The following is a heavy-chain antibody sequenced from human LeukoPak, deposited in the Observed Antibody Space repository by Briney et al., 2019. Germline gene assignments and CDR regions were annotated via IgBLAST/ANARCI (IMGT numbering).Heavy chain of an antibody. D-gene: IGHD2-2*01. CDR1: GYTFTSYY. CDR2: INPSGGST. Sequence: ASVKVSCKASGYTFTSYYMRWVRQAPGQGLEWMGIINPSGGSTSYAQKFQGRVTITTDESTSTAYMELSSLRSEDTAVYYCASSPRGYCSSTSCYNPFDYWGQGTLVTVSS. J-gene: IGHJ4*02. V-gene: IGHV1-46*01. CDR3: ASSPRGYCSSTSCYNPFDY.